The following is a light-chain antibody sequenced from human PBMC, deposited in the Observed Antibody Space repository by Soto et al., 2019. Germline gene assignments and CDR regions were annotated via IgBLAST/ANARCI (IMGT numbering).Light chain of an antibody. J-gene: IGLJ1*01. Sequence: QSALTQPHSASGSPGQAVTISCIGTSSDVGRYNYVSWYQHHLGKAAKLIIYEVTKRPSVVPDRFSGSKSGNTASFTVSGLQADDEADYYCNSYVGGNTYVFGTGTKV. CDR1: SSDVGRYNY. CDR3: NSYVGGNTYV. CDR2: EVT. V-gene: IGLV2-8*01.